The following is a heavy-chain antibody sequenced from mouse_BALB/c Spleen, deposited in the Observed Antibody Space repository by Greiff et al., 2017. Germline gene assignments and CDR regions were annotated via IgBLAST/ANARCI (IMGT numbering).Heavy chain of an antibody. J-gene: IGHJ1*01. Sequence: QVHVKQPGAELVMPGASVKMSCKASGYTFTDYWMHWVKQRPGQGLEWIGAIDTSDSYTSYNQKFKGKATLTVDESSSTAYMQLSSLTSEDSAVYYCARTGTRWYFDVWGAGTTVTVSS. CDR2: IDTSDSYT. V-gene: IGHV1-69*01. CDR1: GYTFTDYW. D-gene: IGHD4-1*01. CDR3: ARTGTRWYFDV.